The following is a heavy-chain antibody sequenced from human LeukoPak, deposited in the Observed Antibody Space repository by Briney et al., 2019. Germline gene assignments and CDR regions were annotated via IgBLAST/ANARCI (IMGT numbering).Heavy chain of an antibody. V-gene: IGHV3-7*01. J-gene: IGHJ4*02. Sequence: GGSLRLSCAASGFTFSSYWMSWVRQAPGKGLEWVANIKQDGSEKYYVDSVKGRFTISRGNAKNSLYLQMNSLRAEDTAVYYCARTQYSYGSSLKNWGQGTLVTVSS. CDR3: ARTQYSYGSSLKN. CDR2: IKQDGSEK. D-gene: IGHD5-18*01. CDR1: GFTFSSYW.